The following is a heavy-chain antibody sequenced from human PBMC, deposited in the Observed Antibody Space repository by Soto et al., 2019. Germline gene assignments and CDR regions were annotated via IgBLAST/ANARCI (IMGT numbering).Heavy chain of an antibody. Sequence: SETLSLTCSASGAALNSGNYYWSWIRQVPGKGLEWIGHIYVTGAVDYNPSLRDRITISQDTSERQFSLNLRLVTAADTAVYYCARLRIATNNYKWFDPWGQGTLATVSS. CDR1: GAALNSGNYY. V-gene: IGHV4-31*03. CDR2: IYVTGAV. J-gene: IGHJ5*02. CDR3: ARLRIATNNYKWFDP. D-gene: IGHD2-21*01.